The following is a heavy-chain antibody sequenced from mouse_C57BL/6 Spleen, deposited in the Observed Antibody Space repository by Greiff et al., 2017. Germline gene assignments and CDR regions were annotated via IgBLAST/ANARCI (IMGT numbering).Heavy chain of an antibody. CDR2: IDPSDSYT. CDR3: ARRGTGDY. Sequence: QVHVKQPGAELVKPGASVKLSCKASGYTFTSYWMQWVKQRPGQGLEWIGEIDPSDSYTNYNQKFKGKATLTVDTTTSTANMQLSSLTYEDSAVYYCARRGTGDYWGQGTTLTVSS. D-gene: IGHD3-3*01. CDR1: GYTFTSYW. V-gene: IGHV1-50*01. J-gene: IGHJ2*01.